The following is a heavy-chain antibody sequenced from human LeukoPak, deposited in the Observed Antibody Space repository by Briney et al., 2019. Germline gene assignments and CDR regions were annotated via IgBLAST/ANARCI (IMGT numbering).Heavy chain of an antibody. Sequence: GGSLRLSCAASGFTVRSNYMSWVRQAPGKGLEWVSVIYSGGSTYYADSVKGRFTISRDNSKNTLYLQMNSLRAEDTAVYYCARVHYYDSSGLYDWGQGTLVTVSS. CDR3: ARVHYYDSSGLYD. J-gene: IGHJ4*02. D-gene: IGHD3-22*01. CDR1: GFTVRSNY. V-gene: IGHV3-66*02. CDR2: IYSGGST.